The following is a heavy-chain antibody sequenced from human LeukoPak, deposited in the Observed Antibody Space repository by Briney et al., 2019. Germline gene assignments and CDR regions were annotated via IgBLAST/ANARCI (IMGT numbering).Heavy chain of an antibody. V-gene: IGHV4-59*01. CDR1: GGSISSYY. Sequence: SETLSLTCTVSGGSISSYYWSWIRQPPGKGLKLIGHIYSTGTTYYSPSLNSRVTISLDTSRNQFSLKLTSVTAADTAVYYCARFSSDCSTASCYLTYWGQGTLVTVSS. CDR2: IYSTGTT. J-gene: IGHJ4*02. D-gene: IGHD2-2*01. CDR3: ARFSSDCSTASCYLTY.